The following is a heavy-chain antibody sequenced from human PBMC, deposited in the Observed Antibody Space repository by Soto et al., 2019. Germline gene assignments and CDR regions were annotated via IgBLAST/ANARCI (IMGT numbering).Heavy chain of an antibody. D-gene: IGHD1-1*01. CDR3: AGGRYGDY. Sequence: QVHLVQSGAEVKKPGASVKVSCKGSGYTFTSYGITWVRQAPGQGLEWMGWISAHNGNTNYAQKLQGRVTVTRDTSTSSGYMELRSLRSEETTVYYCAGGRYGDYWGQGALVTVSS. J-gene: IGHJ4*02. CDR2: ISAHNGNT. V-gene: IGHV1-18*01. CDR1: GYTFTSYG.